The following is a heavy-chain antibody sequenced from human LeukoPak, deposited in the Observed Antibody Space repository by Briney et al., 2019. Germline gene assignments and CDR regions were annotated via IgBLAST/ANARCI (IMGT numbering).Heavy chain of an antibody. D-gene: IGHD3-16*02. CDR2: ISGSGGST. Sequence: GGSLRLSCAASGFTFSNYAMSWVRQAPGKGLEWVSAISGSGGSTYYADSVKGRFTISRDNSKNTLYLQMNSLRAEDTAVYYCAKDGGVRLGELSLYRCFDYWGQGTLVTVSS. J-gene: IGHJ4*02. V-gene: IGHV3-23*01. CDR3: AKDGGVRLGELSLYRCFDY. CDR1: GFTFSNYA.